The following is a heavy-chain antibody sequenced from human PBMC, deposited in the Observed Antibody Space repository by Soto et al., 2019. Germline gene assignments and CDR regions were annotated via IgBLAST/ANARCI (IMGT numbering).Heavy chain of an antibody. CDR2: INTYNGNT. CDR3: AMVDVDVTPSPQDV. J-gene: IGHJ6*02. V-gene: IGHV1-18*01. D-gene: IGHD2-2*03. CDR1: GYTFTRYG. Sequence: QVQLVQSGAEVKNPGASVKVSCKASGYTFTRYGIGWARQAPGQGLEWMGWINTYNGNTNDAQNVQGRVTLTTDTSTSAAYMELRSLRSNDTAIYYCAMVDVDVTPSPQDVWGQGATGIVSS.